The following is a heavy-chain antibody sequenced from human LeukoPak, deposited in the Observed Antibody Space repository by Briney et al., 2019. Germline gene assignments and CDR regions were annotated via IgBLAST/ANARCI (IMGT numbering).Heavy chain of an antibody. D-gene: IGHD3-16*01. V-gene: IGHV4-39*07. Sequence: PSETLSLTCTVSGGSISSSNYYWGWIRQPPGKGLEWIGSISYSGSSYYNPSLKSRVTISVDTSKNQFSLKLSSVTAADTAVYYCVRVMITFGGVQEYWGQGTLVTVSS. J-gene: IGHJ4*02. CDR1: GGSISSSNYY. CDR2: ISYSGSS. CDR3: VRVMITFGGVQEY.